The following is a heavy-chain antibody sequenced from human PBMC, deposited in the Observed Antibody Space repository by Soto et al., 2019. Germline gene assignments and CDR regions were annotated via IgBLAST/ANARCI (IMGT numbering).Heavy chain of an antibody. CDR1: GFTFGSYA. Sequence: GGSLRLSCAASGFTFGSYAMHWVRQAPGTGLELVALLSFDASNKYYAGSVKGRFTISRDTSRNTLYLQMNSLRVEDTAVYYCRVGVADWGQGARVTVSS. V-gene: IGHV3-30*14. CDR2: LSFDASNK. J-gene: IGHJ4*02. D-gene: IGHD1-26*01. CDR3: RVGVAD.